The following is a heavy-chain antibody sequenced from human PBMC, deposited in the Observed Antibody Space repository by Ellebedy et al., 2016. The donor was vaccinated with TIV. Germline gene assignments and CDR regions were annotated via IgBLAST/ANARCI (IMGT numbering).Heavy chain of an antibody. J-gene: IGHJ4*02. Sequence: AASVKVSCKTSAYTFTRYYIHSVRQALGQGQEWIEVIHPSGGTRNYAQKFQGRVTMTRDTSTSTVYMELSSLRSEDTAVYYCTTVRQWVVGFDDWGLGTLVTVAS. D-gene: IGHD6-19*01. CDR3: TTVRQWVVGFDD. V-gene: IGHV1-46*01. CDR1: AYTFTRYY. CDR2: IHPSGGTR.